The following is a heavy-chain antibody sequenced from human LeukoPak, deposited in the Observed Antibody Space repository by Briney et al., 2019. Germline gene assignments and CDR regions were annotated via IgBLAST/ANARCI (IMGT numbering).Heavy chain of an antibody. Sequence: PGGSLRLSCAASGFTFSSCAMSWVRQAPGKGLQWVSAISGKGGDTYYADSVKGRFTISRDNSKNTVYLQMNSLRAEDTALYYCAKEVYNWNRTPFDSWGQGTLVTVSS. D-gene: IGHD1-20*01. CDR3: AKEVYNWNRTPFDS. CDR1: GFTFSSCA. J-gene: IGHJ4*02. V-gene: IGHV3-23*01. CDR2: ISGKGGDT.